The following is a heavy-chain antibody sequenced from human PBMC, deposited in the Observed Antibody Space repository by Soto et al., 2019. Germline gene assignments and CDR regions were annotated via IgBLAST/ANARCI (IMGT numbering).Heavy chain of an antibody. J-gene: IGHJ3*02. D-gene: IGHD3-16*02. V-gene: IGHV3-23*01. Sequence: APWQGLKWVSAISGSGGSTYYADAVKGRFNIYRDNSKNTLYVQMNSLRAEDTAGYYCAKSDRVDLGELSFPAFDIWGQGKMVSVSS. CDR3: AKSDRVDLGELSFPAFDI. CDR2: ISGSGGST.